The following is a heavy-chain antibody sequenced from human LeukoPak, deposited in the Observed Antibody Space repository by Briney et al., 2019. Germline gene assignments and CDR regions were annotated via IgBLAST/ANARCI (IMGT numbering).Heavy chain of an antibody. J-gene: IGHJ3*02. CDR2: IYYSGNT. CDR1: GVSISSSNSY. D-gene: IGHD3-22*01. Sequence: SETLSLTCTVSGVSISSSNSYWGWIRQPPGKGLEWIGSIYYSGNTYYNASLKSQVSISIDTSKNQFSLRLTSVTAADTAVYYCARTTYYYDSSGFENTDAFDIWGQGTMVTVSS. CDR3: ARTTYYYDSSGFENTDAFDI. V-gene: IGHV4-39*01.